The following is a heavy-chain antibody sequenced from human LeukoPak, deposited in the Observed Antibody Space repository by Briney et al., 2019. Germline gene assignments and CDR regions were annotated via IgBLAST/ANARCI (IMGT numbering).Heavy chain of an antibody. D-gene: IGHD5-18*01. J-gene: IGHJ6*02. V-gene: IGHV4-59*08. CDR3: ARQDTAMNYYYYGMDV. CDR2: IYYSGST. CDR1: GGSISSYY. Sequence: PSETLSLTCTVSGGSISSYYWSWIRQPPGKRLEWIGYIYYSGSTNYNPSLKSRVTISVDTSKNQFSLKLSSVTAADTAVYYCARQDTAMNYYYYGMDVWGQGTTVTVSS.